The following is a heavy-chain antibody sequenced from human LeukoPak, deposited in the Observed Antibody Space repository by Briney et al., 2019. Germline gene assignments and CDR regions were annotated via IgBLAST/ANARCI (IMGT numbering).Heavy chain of an antibody. CDR1: GFTVSSNY. CDR2: ISSSSSYT. Sequence: GGSLRLSCAASGFTVSSNYMSWVRQAPGKGLEWVSYISSSSSYTNYADSVKGRFTISRDNAKNSLYLQMNSLRAEDTAVYYCARPNLGTLDYWGQGTLVTVSS. D-gene: IGHD1-26*01. V-gene: IGHV3-11*06. CDR3: ARPNLGTLDY. J-gene: IGHJ4*02.